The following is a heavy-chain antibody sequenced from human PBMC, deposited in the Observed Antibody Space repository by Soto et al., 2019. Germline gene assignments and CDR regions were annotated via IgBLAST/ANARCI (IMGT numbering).Heavy chain of an antibody. D-gene: IGHD6-13*01. CDR1: GFTLSDHY. CDR3: AKVTKRAAAGRYEYYKYGMDV. J-gene: IGHJ6*02. CDR2: ISGSGGSS. V-gene: IGHV3-23*01. Sequence: GGSLRLSCAGSGFTLSDHYIDWVRQAPGKGLAWVSVISGSGGSSYYAASVKGRFTISRDNSKNTLFLQRNGLSAEYTAVYYCAKVTKRAAAGRYEYYKYGMDVWGQGTTVTVSS.